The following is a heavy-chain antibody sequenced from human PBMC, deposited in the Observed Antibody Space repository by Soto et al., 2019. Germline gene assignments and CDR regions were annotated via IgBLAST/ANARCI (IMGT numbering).Heavy chain of an antibody. V-gene: IGHV1-18*01. CDR2: IRPDNGKT. CDR3: ARDTESNRYND. D-gene: IGHD1-20*01. Sequence: ASVKVSCKTSGYTFSTSGISWVRQAPGQGLEWVERIRPDNGKTKSEQRLQVIVILTTDISASTAYMGLRSLTSDDTALYFCARDTESNRYNDWGQGTLVTVSS. J-gene: IGHJ1*01. CDR1: GYTFSTSG.